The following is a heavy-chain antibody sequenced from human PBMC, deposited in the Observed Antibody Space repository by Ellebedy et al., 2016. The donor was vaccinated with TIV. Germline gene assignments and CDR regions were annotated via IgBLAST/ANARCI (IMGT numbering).Heavy chain of an antibody. CDR2: IRSKAFGGTT. Sequence: PGGSLRLSCTTSGFTFGDYAMSWFRQAPGKGLEWVSFIRSKAFGGTTEYAASVKGRFTISRDDSKSIAYLQMNSLKTEDTAMYYCAKDFIYGDYADYWGQGTLVTVSS. D-gene: IGHD4-17*01. V-gene: IGHV3-49*03. J-gene: IGHJ4*02. CDR3: AKDFIYGDYADY. CDR1: GFTFGDYA.